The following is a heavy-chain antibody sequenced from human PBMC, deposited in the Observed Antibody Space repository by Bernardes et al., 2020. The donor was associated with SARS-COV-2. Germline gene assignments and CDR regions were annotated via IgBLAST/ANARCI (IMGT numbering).Heavy chain of an antibody. V-gene: IGHV1-18*01. J-gene: IGHJ6*02. CDR3: ARGGYCSTANCYGRVHHKYYGLDV. D-gene: IGHD2-2*01. Sequence: ASVKVSCKTSGYTFISYGISWVRQVHARGLEWMGWISPYDYNTRYAERLQGRVSFTTDTSARTAYMVLRGLRSDDTAVYYCARGGYCSTANCYGRVHHKYYGLDVWGQGTSVTVS. CDR2: ISPYDYNT. CDR1: GYTFISYG.